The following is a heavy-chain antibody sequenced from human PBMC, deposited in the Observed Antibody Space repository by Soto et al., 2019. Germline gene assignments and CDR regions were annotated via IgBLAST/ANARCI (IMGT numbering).Heavy chain of an antibody. CDR1: GGSISSGGYS. CDR2: IYHSGST. V-gene: IGHV4-30-2*01. CDR3: ATEYHYDSSGTPDD. J-gene: IGHJ1*01. D-gene: IGHD3-22*01. Sequence: TLSLTCAVSGGSISSGGYSWSCIRQPPGKGLEWIGYIYHSGSTYYNPSLKSRVTISVDRSKNQFSLKLSSVTAADTAVYYCATEYHYDSSGTPDDWGQGTLVTVSS.